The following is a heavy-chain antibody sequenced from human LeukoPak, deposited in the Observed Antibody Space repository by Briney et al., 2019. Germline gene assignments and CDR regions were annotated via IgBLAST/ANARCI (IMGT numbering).Heavy chain of an antibody. V-gene: IGHV3-23*01. CDR1: GFTFSSGD. J-gene: IGHJ4*02. CDR3: AKGHLRFLDDY. Sequence: PGGSLRLSCAASGFTFSSGDMNWVRQAPGKGLEWVSGISDSGGRTYYADSVKGRFTISRDNSKNTLYLQMNSLRAEDTAVYYCAKGHLRFLDDYWGQGTLVTVPS. CDR2: ISDSGGRT. D-gene: IGHD3-3*01.